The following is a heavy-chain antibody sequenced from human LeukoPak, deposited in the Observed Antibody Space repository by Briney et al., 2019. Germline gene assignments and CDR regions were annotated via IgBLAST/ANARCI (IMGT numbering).Heavy chain of an antibody. CDR3: ARGGGSYSFDY. Sequence: KPSETLSLTCTVSGDSISSYHWSWIRQPPGKGLEWIGEINHSGSTNYNPSLKSRVTISVDTSKNQFSLKLSSVTAADTAVYYCARGGGSYSFDYWGQGTLVTVSS. CDR2: INHSGST. D-gene: IGHD1-26*01. V-gene: IGHV4-34*01. CDR1: GDSISSYH. J-gene: IGHJ4*02.